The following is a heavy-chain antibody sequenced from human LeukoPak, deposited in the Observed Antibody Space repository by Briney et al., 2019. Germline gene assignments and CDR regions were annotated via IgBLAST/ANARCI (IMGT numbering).Heavy chain of an antibody. D-gene: IGHD4-17*01. CDR1: GGSFSGYY. CDR2: INHSGST. J-gene: IGHJ4*02. CDR3: ARGIYGDYYFDY. V-gene: IGHV4-34*01. Sequence: SETLSLTCAVYGGSFSGYYWSWIRQPPGKGLEWIGEINHSGSTNYNPSLKSRVTIALDTSKNQFSLKLSSVTAADTAMYYCARGIYGDYYFDYWGQGTLVTVSS.